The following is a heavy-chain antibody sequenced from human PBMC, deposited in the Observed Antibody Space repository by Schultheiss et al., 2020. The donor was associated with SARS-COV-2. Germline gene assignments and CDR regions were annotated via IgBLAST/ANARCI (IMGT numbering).Heavy chain of an antibody. CDR1: GGSISSYY. CDR2: IYYSGST. D-gene: IGHD6-13*01. V-gene: IGHV4-59*08. Sequence: SETLSLTCTDSGGSISSYYWSWIRQPPGKGLEWIGYIYYSGSTNYNPSLKSRVTISVDTSKNQFSLKLSSVTAADTAVYYCARHFNWYSSSNDAFDIWGQGTMVTVSS. J-gene: IGHJ3*02. CDR3: ARHFNWYSSSNDAFDI.